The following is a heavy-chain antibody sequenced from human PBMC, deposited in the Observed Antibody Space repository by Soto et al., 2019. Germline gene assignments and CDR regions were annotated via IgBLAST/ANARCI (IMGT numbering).Heavy chain of an antibody. CDR1: GDSVSSNSAA. CDR3: ARDRNDDVEGEYNWNFSPSTLPAAYYFDY. Sequence: PSQTLSLTCAISGDSVSSNSAACNWIRQSPSRGLEWLGRTYYRSKWYNDYAVSVKSRITINPDTSKNQFSLQLNSVTPEDTAVYYCARDRNDDVEGEYNWNFSPSTLPAAYYFDYWGQGTLVTVSS. CDR2: TYYRSKWYN. J-gene: IGHJ4*02. V-gene: IGHV6-1*01. D-gene: IGHD1-7*01.